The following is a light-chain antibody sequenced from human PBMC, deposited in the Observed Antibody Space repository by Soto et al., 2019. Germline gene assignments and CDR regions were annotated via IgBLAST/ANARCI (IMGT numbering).Light chain of an antibody. Sequence: EIVLTQSPATLSLSPGERATLSCRASQSVSSYLAWYQQKPGQAPRLLIYDASNRATGIPARFSGSGSGTDFTLTISSLEPEDFAVXYCQQRSNWPPVYTFGQGTKLEIK. CDR3: QQRSNWPPVYT. V-gene: IGKV3-11*01. CDR1: QSVSSY. J-gene: IGKJ2*01. CDR2: DAS.